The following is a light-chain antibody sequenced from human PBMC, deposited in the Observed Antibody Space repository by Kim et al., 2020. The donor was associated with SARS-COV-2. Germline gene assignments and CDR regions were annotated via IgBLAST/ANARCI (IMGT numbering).Light chain of an antibody. Sequence: DIQMTQSPSSLSASVGDRVTIICRASHSISSYLNWYQQKPGKAPKFLIYAASSLQSGVPSRFSGSGSGTDFTLTISSLQPEDFAIYYCQQSYSTPPTFGQGTKVDIK. V-gene: IGKV1-39*01. CDR1: HSISSY. CDR2: AAS. J-gene: IGKJ1*01. CDR3: QQSYSTPPT.